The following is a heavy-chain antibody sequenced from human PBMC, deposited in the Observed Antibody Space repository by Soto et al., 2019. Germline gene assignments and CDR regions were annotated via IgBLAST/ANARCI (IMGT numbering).Heavy chain of an antibody. CDR3: AKGIGVRPGTFDY. CDR1: GFTFTSYA. V-gene: IGHV3-23*01. Sequence: PGGSLRLSCVASGFTFTSYAMSWVRQAPGKGLEWVSGIGGSGGSTYYTDSVKGRFTISRDNPKNMLYLQMNSLSAEDTAVYYCAKGIGVRPGTFDYWGQGTPVTVSS. D-gene: IGHD6-6*01. CDR2: IGGSGGST. J-gene: IGHJ4*02.